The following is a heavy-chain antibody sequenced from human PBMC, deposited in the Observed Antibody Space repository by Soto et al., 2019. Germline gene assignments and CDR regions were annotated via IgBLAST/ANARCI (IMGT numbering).Heavy chain of an antibody. CDR3: ARARGFTGYDYYGMDV. CDR2: ISSSSSYI. CDR1: GFTFSSYS. Sequence: GSLRLSCAASGFTFSSYSMNWVRQAPGKGLDWVSSISSSSSYIYYADSVKGRFTSSRDNAKNSLYLQMNSLRAEDTAVYYCARARGFTGYDYYGMDVWGQRTTVTVSS. V-gene: IGHV3-21*01. J-gene: IGHJ6*02. D-gene: IGHD3-22*01.